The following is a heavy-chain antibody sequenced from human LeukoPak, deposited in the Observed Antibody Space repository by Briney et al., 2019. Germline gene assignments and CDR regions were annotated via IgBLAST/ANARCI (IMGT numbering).Heavy chain of an antibody. Sequence: GGSLRLSCAASGFTFSSDWMSSVRQAPGKGLEWAANIKQDGSEKYYVDSVKGRFTISRDNAKNSLYLQMNSLRAEDTAVYYCARAQVPAAMDYWGQGTLVTVSS. V-gene: IGHV3-7*03. CDR2: IKQDGSEK. D-gene: IGHD2-2*01. J-gene: IGHJ4*02. CDR1: GFTFSSDW. CDR3: ARAQVPAAMDY.